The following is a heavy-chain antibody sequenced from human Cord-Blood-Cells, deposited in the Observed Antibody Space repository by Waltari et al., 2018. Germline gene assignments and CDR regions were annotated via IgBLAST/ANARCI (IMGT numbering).Heavy chain of an antibody. J-gene: IGHJ6*02. V-gene: IGHV1-69*01. D-gene: IGHD3-22*01. CDR3: ARGSEIYYDSSGYFRYYYGMDV. CDR1: GGTFSSYA. CDR2: MIPIFGTA. Sequence: QVQLVQSGAEVKKPGSSVKVSCKASGGTFSSYAISWVRQAPGQGLEWMGGMIPIFGTANYARKFQGRVTITADESTRRADMELSSLRSEDTAVYYCARGSEIYYDSSGYFRYYYGMDVWGQGTTVTVSS.